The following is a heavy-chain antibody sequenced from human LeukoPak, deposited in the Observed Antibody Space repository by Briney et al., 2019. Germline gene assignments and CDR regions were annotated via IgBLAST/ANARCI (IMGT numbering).Heavy chain of an antibody. J-gene: IGHJ3*02. D-gene: IGHD4-17*01. CDR1: GGSISSGSYF. CDR3: ASYFGDASAFDI. V-gene: IGHV4-39*01. Sequence: PSETLSLTCTVSGGSISSGSYFWGWIRQPPGTGLEWIGTIYYSGTTYYNPSLKSRVTISVATSKNQFSLKPSSVTAADTAVYYCASYFGDASAFDIWGQGTMVTVSS. CDR2: IYYSGTT.